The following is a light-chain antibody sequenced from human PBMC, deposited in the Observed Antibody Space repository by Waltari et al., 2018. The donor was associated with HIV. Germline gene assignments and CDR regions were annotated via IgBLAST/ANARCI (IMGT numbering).Light chain of an antibody. CDR3: SSYAGSNNLGV. CDR1: SSDVGGYDY. V-gene: IGLV2-8*01. J-gene: IGLJ2*01. Sequence: QSALTQPPSASGSPGQSVTISCTGTSSDVGGYDYVSWYQQHPGKAPKLIIYEVNKRPSGVPDRFSGSKSGNTASLTVSGLQSEDEADYYCSSYAGSNNLGVFGGGTKLTV. CDR2: EVN.